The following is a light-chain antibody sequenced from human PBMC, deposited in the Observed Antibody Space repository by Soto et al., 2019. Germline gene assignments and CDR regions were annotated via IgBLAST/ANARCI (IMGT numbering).Light chain of an antibody. CDR1: QSVNSN. J-gene: IGKJ1*01. V-gene: IGKV3-20*01. CDR3: QKYGSSPRK. CDR2: GAS. Sequence: VMTNSPATLSVSQGERATLYCRASQSVNSNLAWYQQKPGQAPRLLIYGASTRATGIPDRFSGSGSGTDFTLTISRLEPEDFAVYYCQKYGSSPRKCGKGTTGDIK.